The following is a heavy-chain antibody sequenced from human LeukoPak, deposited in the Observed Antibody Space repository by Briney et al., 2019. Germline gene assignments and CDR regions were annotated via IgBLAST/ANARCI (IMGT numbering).Heavy chain of an antibody. V-gene: IGHV1-3*03. CDR3: ARGISIAAAGTLGY. CDR1: GYTFTSYA. J-gene: IGHJ4*02. Sequence: GVSVKVSSKASGYTFTSYAMHWVRQAPGQRLEWTGWINAGNGNTKYSQEFQGRVTITRDTSASTAYMELSSLRSEDMAVYYCARGISIAAAGTLGYWGQGTLVTVSS. D-gene: IGHD6-13*01. CDR2: INAGNGNT.